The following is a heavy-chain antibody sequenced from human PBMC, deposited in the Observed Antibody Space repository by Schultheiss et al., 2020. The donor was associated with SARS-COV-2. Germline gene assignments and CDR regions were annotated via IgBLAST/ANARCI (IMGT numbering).Heavy chain of an antibody. Sequence: SETLSLTCTVSGGSISSGGYYWSWIRQPPGKGLEWIGYIYYSGSTYYNPSLKSRVTISVDTSKNQFSLKLSSVTAADTAVYYCARDRGSSFGYWGQGTLVTVSS. CDR1: GGSISSGGYY. CDR2: IYYSGST. D-gene: IGHD6-13*01. V-gene: IGHV4-30-4*08. J-gene: IGHJ4*02. CDR3: ARDRGSSFGY.